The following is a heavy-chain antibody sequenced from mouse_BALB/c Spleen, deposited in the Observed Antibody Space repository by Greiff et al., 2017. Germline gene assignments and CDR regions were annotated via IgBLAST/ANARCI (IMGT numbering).Heavy chain of an antibody. CDR1: GFTFSSFG. V-gene: IGHV5-17*02. J-gene: IGHJ4*01. CDR3: AREEDGNYAMDY. CDR2: ISSGSSTI. D-gene: IGHD2-1*01. Sequence: EVNVVESGGGLVQPGGSRKLSCAASGFTFSSFGMHWVRQAPEKGLEWVAYISSGSSTIYYADTVKGRFTISRDNPKNTLFLQMTSLRSEDTAMYYCAREEDGNYAMDYWGQGTSVTVSS.